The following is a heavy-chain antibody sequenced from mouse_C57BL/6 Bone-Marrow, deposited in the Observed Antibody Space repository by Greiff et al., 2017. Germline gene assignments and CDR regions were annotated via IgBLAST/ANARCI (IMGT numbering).Heavy chain of an antibody. CDR1: GFTFSDYG. Sequence: VQLKESGGGLVQPGGCLKLSCAASGFTFSDYGMAWVRQAPRKGPEWVAFISNLAYSIYYADTVTGRFTISRENAKNTLYLEMSSLRSEDTAMYYCARHDDYDLFAYWGQGTLVTVSA. D-gene: IGHD2-4*01. CDR3: ARHDDYDLFAY. V-gene: IGHV5-15*01. CDR2: ISNLAYSI. J-gene: IGHJ3*01.